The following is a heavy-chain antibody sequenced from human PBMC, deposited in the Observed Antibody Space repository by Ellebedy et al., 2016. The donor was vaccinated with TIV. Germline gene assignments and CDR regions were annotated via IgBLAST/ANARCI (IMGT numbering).Heavy chain of an antibody. CDR3: ARRLRASGSLWFDP. J-gene: IGHJ5*02. V-gene: IGHV4-4*07. CDR1: GDSVAVDSINGY. CDR2: IQTTGST. D-gene: IGHD3-10*01. Sequence: GSLRLSCTVSGDSVAVDSINGYWTWIRQPAGKGLEWIGRIQTTGSTNYKSSLTSRVTMSLDTSKNQFSLKLNSVTAEDTAVYYCARRLRASGSLWFDPWGQGILVTVFS.